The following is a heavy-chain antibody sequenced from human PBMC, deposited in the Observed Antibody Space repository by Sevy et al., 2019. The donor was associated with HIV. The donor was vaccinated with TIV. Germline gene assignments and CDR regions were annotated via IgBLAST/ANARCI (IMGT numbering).Heavy chain of an antibody. CDR3: AKGREQGYYYGMDV. CDR2: IRYDGNNK. CDR1: GVTFSSYG. J-gene: IGHJ6*02. Sequence: GGSLRLSCAASGVTFSSYGMHWVRQAPGKGLEWVAFIRYDGNNKYYTGSVKGRFTLSRDNSKNTLYLQMNSLRAEDTAVYYCAKGREQGYYYGMDVWGQGTTVTVSS. V-gene: IGHV3-30*02. D-gene: IGHD1-26*01.